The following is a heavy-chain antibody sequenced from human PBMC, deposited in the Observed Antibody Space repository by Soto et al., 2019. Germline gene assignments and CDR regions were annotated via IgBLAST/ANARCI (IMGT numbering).Heavy chain of an antibody. Sequence: ASVKVSCKASGYTFISYGISWVRQAPGQGLEWMGWISAHNGNTNYAQKLQGRVTMTTDTSTRTAYMELRSQRSDDTAVYYCAGGPLYCSGGSCCFGHWGQGTLVTVSS. V-gene: IGHV1-18*01. CDR2: ISAHNGNT. D-gene: IGHD2-15*01. CDR3: AGGPLYCSGGSCCFGH. CDR1: GYTFISYG. J-gene: IGHJ4*02.